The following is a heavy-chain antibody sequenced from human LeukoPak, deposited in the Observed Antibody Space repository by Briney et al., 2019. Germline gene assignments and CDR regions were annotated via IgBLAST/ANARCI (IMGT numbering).Heavy chain of an antibody. V-gene: IGHV4-4*07. D-gene: IGHD2-15*01. CDR2: MGTSGHT. Sequence: KPSETLSLTCIVSGGSISGYYWSWIRQPAGKGLEWLGHMGTSGHTNYHSSLMGRVTMSVDTSKNQFSLRLTSVPAADTAVYYCARHWSHSVAQFGRSYWFDPWGQGTLVTVSS. CDR3: ARHWSHSVAQFGRSYWFDP. CDR1: GGSISGYY. J-gene: IGHJ5*02.